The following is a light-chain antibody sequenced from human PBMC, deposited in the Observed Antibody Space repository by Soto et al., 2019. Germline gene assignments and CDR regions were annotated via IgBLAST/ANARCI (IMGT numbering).Light chain of an antibody. J-gene: IGKJ1*01. Sequence: EIVMTQSPATLSVSPGERATLSCRASQTGSNSYLAWYQQKSGQAPRLLIYGVSTRATGIPVRFSGSGSGTEFTLTISSLQSEDFAVYYCQQYNNWPPWTFGHGTKADIK. CDR1: QTGSNSY. V-gene: IGKV3-15*01. CDR2: GVS. CDR3: QQYNNWPPWT.